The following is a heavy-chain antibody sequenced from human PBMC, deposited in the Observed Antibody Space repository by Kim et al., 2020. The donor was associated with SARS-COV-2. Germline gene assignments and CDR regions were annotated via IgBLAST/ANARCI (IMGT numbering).Heavy chain of an antibody. CDR2: ISGSGGST. CDR1: GFTFSSYA. Sequence: GGSLRLSCAASGFTFSSYAMSWVRQAPGKGLEWVSAISGSGGSTYYADSVKGRFTISRDNSKNTLYLQMNSLRAEDTAVYYCAKSLSWFGELLANYYYYGMDVWGQGTTVTVSS. J-gene: IGHJ6*02. CDR3: AKSLSWFGELLANYYYYGMDV. D-gene: IGHD3-10*01. V-gene: IGHV3-23*01.